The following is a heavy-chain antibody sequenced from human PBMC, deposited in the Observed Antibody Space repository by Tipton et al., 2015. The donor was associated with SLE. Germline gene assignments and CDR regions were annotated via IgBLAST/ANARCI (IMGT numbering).Heavy chain of an antibody. CDR1: GFTFNSYA. Sequence: GSLRLSCAASGFTFNSYAMSWVRQAPGKGLEWVSVIYSGGSSTYYADSVKGRFAISRDNSKNMVHLEMDDVRLEDMGIYYCAKVSPWVDYWGQGTLVTVSS. CDR3: AKVSPWVDY. CDR2: IYSGGSST. V-gene: IGHV3-23*03. J-gene: IGHJ4*02. D-gene: IGHD7-27*01.